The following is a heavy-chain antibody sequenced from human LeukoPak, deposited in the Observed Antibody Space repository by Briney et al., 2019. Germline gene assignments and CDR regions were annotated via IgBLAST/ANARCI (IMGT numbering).Heavy chain of an antibody. CDR2: ICTSGST. CDR1: GGSISSGSYY. CDR3: ARSMVWGVLDY. D-gene: IGHD3-10*01. V-gene: IGHV4-61*02. J-gene: IGHJ4*02. Sequence: SETLSLTCTVSGGSISSGSYYWSWIRQPAGKGLEWIGRICTSGSTNYNPSLKSRVTISVDTSKNQFSLKLSSVTAADTAVYYCARSMVWGVLDYWGQGTLVTVSS.